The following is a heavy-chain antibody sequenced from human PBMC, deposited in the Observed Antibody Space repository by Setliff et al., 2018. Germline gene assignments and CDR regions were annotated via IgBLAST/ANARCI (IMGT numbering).Heavy chain of an antibody. D-gene: IGHD3-10*01. J-gene: IGHJ4*02. V-gene: IGHV5-51*01. CDR2: IYPGDSDT. CDR1: GYSFTSYW. CDR3: ARRGYNYGSGFEY. Sequence: GESLKISCKGSGYSFTSYWIGWVRQMPGKGLEWMGIIYPGDSDTRYSPSFQGQVTISADKSISTAYLQWSSLKASDTAIYYCARRGYNYGSGFEYWGQGTLVTVSS.